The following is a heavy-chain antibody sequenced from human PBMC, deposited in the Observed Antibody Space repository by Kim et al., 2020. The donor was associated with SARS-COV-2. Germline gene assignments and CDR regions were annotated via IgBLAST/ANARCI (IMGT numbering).Heavy chain of an antibody. V-gene: IGHV1-3*01. CDR3: ARGGYSSGWYAQLYGMDV. J-gene: IGHJ6*02. Sequence: QGRVTITRDKSASTAYMELSSLRSEDTAVYYCARGGYSSGWYAQLYGMDVWGQGTTVTVSS. D-gene: IGHD6-19*01.